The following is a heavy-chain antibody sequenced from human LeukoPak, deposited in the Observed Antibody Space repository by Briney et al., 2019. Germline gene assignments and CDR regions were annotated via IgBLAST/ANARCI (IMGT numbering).Heavy chain of an antibody. CDR1: GFTFSSYA. J-gene: IGHJ5*02. V-gene: IGHV3-23*01. Sequence: GGSLRLSCAGSGFTFSSYAMSWVRQAPGRGLEWVSAISGSGGSTYYADSVKGRFTISRDNSKNTLYLQMNSLGAEDTAVYYCAKAGAVAGTDWFDPWGQGTLVTVSS. CDR2: ISGSGGST. D-gene: IGHD6-19*01. CDR3: AKAGAVAGTDWFDP.